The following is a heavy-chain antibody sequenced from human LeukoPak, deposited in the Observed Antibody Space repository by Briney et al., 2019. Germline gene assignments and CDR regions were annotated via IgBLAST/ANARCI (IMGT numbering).Heavy chain of an antibody. Sequence: SETLSLTCTVSGGSISSSSYYWGWIRQPPGKGLEWIGNIYYSGSTYYNPSLESRVTTSLDTSKNQFSLKLSSVTAADTAVYYCARGGAVAAHDDAFDIWGQGTMVTVSS. J-gene: IGHJ3*02. D-gene: IGHD6-19*01. CDR3: ARGGAVAAHDDAFDI. CDR1: GGSISSSSYY. CDR2: IYYSGST. V-gene: IGHV4-39*07.